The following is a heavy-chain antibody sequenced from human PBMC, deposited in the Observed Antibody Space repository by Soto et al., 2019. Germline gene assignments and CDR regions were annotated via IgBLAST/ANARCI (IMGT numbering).Heavy chain of an antibody. D-gene: IGHD3-16*01. CDR2: INPYNANT. CDR1: GYTFTNHG. J-gene: IGHJ3*02. Sequence: ASVKVSCKTSGYTFTNHGINWVRQAPGQGLEWMGWINPYNANTNYAQKLQGRVTMTTDTSTSTAYMDLRSLTSDDTAVYYCARDRVAGIWGDAFCIWGQGTMGTVS. V-gene: IGHV1-18*04. CDR3: ARDRVAGIWGDAFCI.